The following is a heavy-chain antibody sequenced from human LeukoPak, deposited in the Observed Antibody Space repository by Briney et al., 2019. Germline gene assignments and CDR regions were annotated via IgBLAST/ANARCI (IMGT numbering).Heavy chain of an antibody. CDR1: GFTFINYW. V-gene: IGHV3-74*01. D-gene: IGHD7-27*01. CDR3: VRLTAGTPFDY. J-gene: IGHJ4*02. CDR2: INSDGSTT. Sequence: PGGSPRLSCAASGFTFINYWMHWVRQAPGKGLVWVSRINSDGSTTDYAESVKGRFTISRDNAQNTLYLQMNSLRAEDTAVYFCVRLTAGTPFDYWGQGTLVTVSS.